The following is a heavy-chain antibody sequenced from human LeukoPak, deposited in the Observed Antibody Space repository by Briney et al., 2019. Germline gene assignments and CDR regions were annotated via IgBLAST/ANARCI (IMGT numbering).Heavy chain of an antibody. CDR1: GGSISSSSYY. D-gene: IGHD2-2*02. CDR2: INHSGST. Sequence: SETLSLTCTASGGSISSSSYYWSWIRQPPGKGLEWIGEINHSGSTNYNPSLKSRVTISVDTSKNQFSLKLSSVTAADTAVYYCARGEGDIVVVPAAIPRYYYYYYMDVWGKGTTVTVSS. J-gene: IGHJ6*03. CDR3: ARGEGDIVVVPAAIPRYYYYYYMDV. V-gene: IGHV4-39*07.